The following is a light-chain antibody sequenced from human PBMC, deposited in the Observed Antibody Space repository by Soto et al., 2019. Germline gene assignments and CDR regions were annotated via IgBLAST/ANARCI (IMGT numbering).Light chain of an antibody. CDR1: QTVLYSSNNKNY. J-gene: IGKJ1*01. CDR2: WAS. Sequence: DIVMTQSPDSLAVSLGERATINCKSSQTVLYSSNNKNYLAWYQQKPGQTPKLLIYWASTRESGVPDRFSGSGSGTDFTLTISSLQAEDVAVYYCQQHYSSPRTFGQGTKVELK. CDR3: QQHYSSPRT. V-gene: IGKV4-1*01.